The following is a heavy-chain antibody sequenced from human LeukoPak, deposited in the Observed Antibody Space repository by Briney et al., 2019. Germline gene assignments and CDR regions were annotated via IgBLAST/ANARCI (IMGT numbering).Heavy chain of an antibody. D-gene: IGHD6-13*01. CDR1: GFTFSSYA. V-gene: IGHV3-30*04. CDR3: ARDYVAAAGRPDY. Sequence: TGGSLRLSCAASGFTFSSYAMHWVRQAPGKGLEWVAVISYDGSNKYYADSVKGRFTISRDNAKNSLYLQMNSLRAEDTAVYYCARDYVAAAGRPDYWGQGTLVTVSS. J-gene: IGHJ4*02. CDR2: ISYDGSNK.